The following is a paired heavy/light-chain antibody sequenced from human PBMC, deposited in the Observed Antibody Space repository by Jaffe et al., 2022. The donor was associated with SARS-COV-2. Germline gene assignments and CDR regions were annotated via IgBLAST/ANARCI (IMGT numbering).Light chain of an antibody. CDR1: QGISSY. J-gene: IGKJ5*01. V-gene: IGKV1-9*01. CDR2: TAS. Sequence: DIQLTQSPSFLSASVGDRVTITCRASQGISSYLAWYQQKPGKAPKFLIYTASTLQSGVPSRFSGRGSGTEFTLTITSLQPEDFATYYCQQVNNFPVTFGQGTRLEIK. CDR3: QQVNNFPVT.
Heavy chain of an antibody. Sequence: QVQLQESGPGLVKPSETLSVTCTVSGGSMTTYYWSWIRQPPGKGLEWIGYISDTGTTKYNPALKTRVTISVDTSKNQFSVKLSSVTAADTAVYYCARTARREVRYFDWSYHFDYWGQGTLVAVSS. CDR2: ISDTGTT. J-gene: IGHJ4*02. CDR1: GGSMTTYY. D-gene: IGHD3-9*01. CDR3: ARTARREVRYFDWSYHFDY. V-gene: IGHV4-59*01.